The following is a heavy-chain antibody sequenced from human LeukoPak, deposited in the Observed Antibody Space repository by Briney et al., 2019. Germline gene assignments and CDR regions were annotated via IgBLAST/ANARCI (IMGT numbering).Heavy chain of an antibody. J-gene: IGHJ4*02. V-gene: IGHV3-30*03. CDR1: GFTFSSYG. CDR2: ISYDGSNK. CDR3: VAGRSGSYPRGLFDY. Sequence: PGRSLRLSCAASGFTFSSYGMHWVRQAPGKGLEWVAVISYDGSNKYYADSVKGRFTISRDNSKNTLYLQMNGLRAEDTAVYYCVAGRSGSYPRGLFDYWGQGTLVTVSS. D-gene: IGHD3-10*01.